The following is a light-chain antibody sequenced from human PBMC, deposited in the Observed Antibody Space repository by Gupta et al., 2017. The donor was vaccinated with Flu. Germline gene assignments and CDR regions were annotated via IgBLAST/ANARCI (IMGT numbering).Light chain of an antibody. Sequence: DIVITQSPDSVAVALVACGASNCKSSQSVLFDSNKRNYLAWYQQKPGQPPRLLIPGASTRESGVPDRFSGSGSGTDFTLTISSLQAEDVAEYYCQQYYGSPYTFGQGTKLEIK. CDR2: GAS. CDR1: QSVLFDSNKRNY. V-gene: IGKV4-1*01. CDR3: QQYYGSPYT. J-gene: IGKJ2*01.